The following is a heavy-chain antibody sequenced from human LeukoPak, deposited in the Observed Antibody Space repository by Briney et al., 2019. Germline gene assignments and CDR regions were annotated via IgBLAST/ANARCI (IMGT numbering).Heavy chain of an antibody. Sequence: SETLSLTCTVSGGSVRSYNWSWIRQLPGKGLEWIGYISHSGSPNYRPSLKSRLTLSLDTSRNQFSLKLSSVTAADTAVYYCARATGGSPPTFDWWGQGTLVTVSS. CDR2: ISHSGSP. CDR1: GGSVRSYN. J-gene: IGHJ4*02. D-gene: IGHD3-16*01. V-gene: IGHV4-59*02. CDR3: ARATGGSPPTFDW.